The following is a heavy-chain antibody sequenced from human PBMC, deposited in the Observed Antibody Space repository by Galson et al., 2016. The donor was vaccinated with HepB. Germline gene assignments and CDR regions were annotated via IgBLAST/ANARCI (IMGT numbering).Heavy chain of an antibody. Sequence: LRLSCAASGISLSRNSMNWVRQAPGKGLEWVSSMSSNRRWIIYVDSVRGRFTISRDDAKNSLYLQMNSLRAEDTAVYFCARDFRGSTIPARDFDYWGQGTLVTVSS. CDR3: ARDFRGSTIPARDFDY. CDR2: MSSNRRWI. D-gene: IGHD2-2*01. CDR1: GISLSRNS. J-gene: IGHJ4*02. V-gene: IGHV3-21*01.